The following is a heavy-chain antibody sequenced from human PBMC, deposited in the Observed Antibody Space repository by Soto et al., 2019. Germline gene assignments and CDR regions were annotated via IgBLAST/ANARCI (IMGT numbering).Heavy chain of an antibody. CDR3: ARNPSITGTPFDY. Sequence: PSETLSLTCTVSGGSISSYYWSWIRQPPGKGLEWIGYIYYSGSTNYNPSLKSRVTISVDTSKNQFSLKLSSVTAADTAVYYCARNPSITGTPFDYWGQGTLVTVSS. V-gene: IGHV4-59*08. CDR1: GGSISSYY. D-gene: IGHD1-20*01. J-gene: IGHJ4*02. CDR2: IYYSGST.